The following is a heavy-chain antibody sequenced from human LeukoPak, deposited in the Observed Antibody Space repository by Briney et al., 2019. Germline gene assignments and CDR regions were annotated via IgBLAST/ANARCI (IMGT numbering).Heavy chain of an antibody. V-gene: IGHV3-33*01. CDR2: IWYDGSNK. Sequence: PGGSLRLSCAASGFTFSSYGMHWVRQAPGKGLEWVAVIWYDGSNKYYADSVKGRFTISRDNSKNTLYLQMNSLRAEDTAVYYCARDRGLSMVRGVNKGDYYMDVWGKGTTVTVSS. CDR3: ARDRGLSMVRGVNKGDYYMDV. D-gene: IGHD3-10*01. CDR1: GFTFSSYG. J-gene: IGHJ6*03.